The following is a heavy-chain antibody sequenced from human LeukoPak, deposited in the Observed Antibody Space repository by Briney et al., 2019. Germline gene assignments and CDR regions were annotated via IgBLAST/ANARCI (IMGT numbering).Heavy chain of an antibody. Sequence: GGSLRLSCAASGFTFSSYWMSWVRQAPGKGLEWVANIKQDGSEKYYVDSVKGRFTISRDNAKNSLYLQMNSLRAEDTAVYYCAREDIVVVPAAKRSYHYYMDVWGKGTTVTVSS. CDR1: GFTFSSYW. CDR2: IKQDGSEK. V-gene: IGHV3-7*01. D-gene: IGHD2-2*01. CDR3: AREDIVVVPAAKRSYHYYMDV. J-gene: IGHJ6*03.